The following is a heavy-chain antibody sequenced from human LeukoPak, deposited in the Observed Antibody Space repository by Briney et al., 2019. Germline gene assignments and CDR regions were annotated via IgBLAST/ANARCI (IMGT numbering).Heavy chain of an antibody. Sequence: GGSLRLSCAASGFTFSYYSMNWVRQAPGKGLEWVSSISSSSSYIYYADSVKGRFTISRDNAKNSLYLQMNSLRAEDTAMCYCASLPGYCSGGSCYPSVIDYWGQGTLVTVSS. CDR1: GFTFSYYS. D-gene: IGHD2-15*01. V-gene: IGHV3-21*01. CDR2: ISSSSSYI. J-gene: IGHJ4*02. CDR3: ASLPGYCSGGSCYPSVIDY.